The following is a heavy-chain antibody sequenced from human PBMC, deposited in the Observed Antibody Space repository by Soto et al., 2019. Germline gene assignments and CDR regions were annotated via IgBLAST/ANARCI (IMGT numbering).Heavy chain of an antibody. J-gene: IGHJ4*02. CDR2: INHSGST. Sequence: QVQLQQWGAGLLKPSETLSLTCAVYGGSFSGYYWSWIRQPPGKGLEWIVEINHSGSTNYNPSLKSRVTISVDTSKNQFSLKLSSVTAADTAVYYCARGPSPSGVVVIYYFDYWGQGTLVTVSS. CDR3: ARGPSPSGVVVIYYFDY. D-gene: IGHD2-21*01. V-gene: IGHV4-34*01. CDR1: GGSFSGYY.